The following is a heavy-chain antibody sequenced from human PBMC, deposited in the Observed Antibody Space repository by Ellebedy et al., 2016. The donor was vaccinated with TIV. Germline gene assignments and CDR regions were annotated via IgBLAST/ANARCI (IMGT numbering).Heavy chain of an antibody. CDR3: ARQSRQEEFFDF. Sequence: MPSETLSLTCSISGGSIGSSDYYWGWIRQPPGKGLEWIGSVFYSGSTYNNPSLKRRATIFVGTSKTKFSLWLTSVTAADTAVYFCARQSRQEEFFDFWGQGTLAAVSS. CDR1: GGSIGSSDYY. J-gene: IGHJ4*02. V-gene: IGHV4-39*01. CDR2: VFYSGST. D-gene: IGHD3-10*01.